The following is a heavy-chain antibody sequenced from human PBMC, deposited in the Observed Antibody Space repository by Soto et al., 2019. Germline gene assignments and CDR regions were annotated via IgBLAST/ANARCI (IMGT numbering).Heavy chain of an antibody. Sequence: QVHLVQSGAEVKKPGSSVKVSCKASGGTFSNYAITWVRQAPGQGLEWLGRIIPIFGSVTFAQKFQGRITLPADESTTPGYMELSSLRSDDTAVYYCAKDGGKDGYFGNWFDPWGQGTQVTVSS. CDR2: IIPIFGSV. D-gene: IGHD5-12*01. CDR3: AKDGGKDGYFGNWFDP. J-gene: IGHJ5*02. V-gene: IGHV1-69*15. CDR1: GGTFSNYA.